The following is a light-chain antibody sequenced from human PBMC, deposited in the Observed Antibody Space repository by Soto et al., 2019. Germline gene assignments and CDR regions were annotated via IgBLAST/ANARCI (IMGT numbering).Light chain of an antibody. CDR2: PNN. Sequence: QSVLTQPPSASGTPGQWVTISWSGSSSNIGSNYVYWYQQLPGTAPKLLIYPNNQRPSGVLDRFSGSKSGTSASLAIAGLRSEDEADYYCAAWDDSLSGRVVFGAGTKLAVL. CDR3: AAWDDSLSGRVV. V-gene: IGLV1-47*01. J-gene: IGLJ2*01. CDR1: SSNIGSNY.